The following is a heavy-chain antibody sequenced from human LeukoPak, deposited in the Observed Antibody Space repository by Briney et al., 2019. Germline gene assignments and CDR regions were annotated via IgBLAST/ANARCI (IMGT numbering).Heavy chain of an antibody. Sequence: GGSLRLSCAASGFTFSSYGMNWVRQAPGKGLEWVSFISSSSSYINYADSVKGRFTISRDNAKNSLYLQMNSLGPEDTAVYYCARDPYSGNYGNYYYYMDVWGKGTTVTISS. V-gene: IGHV3-21*01. CDR1: GFTFSSYG. D-gene: IGHD1-26*01. CDR3: ARDPYSGNYGNYYYYMDV. CDR2: ISSSSSYI. J-gene: IGHJ6*03.